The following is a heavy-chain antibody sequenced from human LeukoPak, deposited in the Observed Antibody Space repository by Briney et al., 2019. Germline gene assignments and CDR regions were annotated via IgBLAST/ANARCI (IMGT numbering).Heavy chain of an antibody. V-gene: IGHV4-34*01. CDR2: INHSGST. D-gene: IGHD3-22*01. CDR3: AVDYDSSGYYYFDAFDI. Sequence: NPSETLSLTCAVYGGSFSGYYWSWIRQPPGKGLEWIGEINHSGSTNYNPSLKSRVTISVDTSKNQFSLKLSSVTAADTAVYYCAVDYDSSGYYYFDAFDIWGQGTMVTVSS. CDR1: GGSFSGYY. J-gene: IGHJ3*02.